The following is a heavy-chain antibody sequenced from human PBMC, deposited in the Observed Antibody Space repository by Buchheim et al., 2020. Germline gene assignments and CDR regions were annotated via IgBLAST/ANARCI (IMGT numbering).Heavy chain of an antibody. V-gene: IGHV4-34*01. Sequence: QVQLQQWGAGLLKPSETLSLTCAVYGGSFSGYYWSWIRQPPGKGLEWIGEINHSGSTNYNPSLKSRVTISVDTSKNQFSLQLSSVTAADTAVYYCARGKREDIVVVVAATRPFFDYWGQGTL. J-gene: IGHJ4*02. CDR1: GGSFSGYY. CDR2: INHSGST. CDR3: ARGKREDIVVVVAATRPFFDY. D-gene: IGHD2-15*01.